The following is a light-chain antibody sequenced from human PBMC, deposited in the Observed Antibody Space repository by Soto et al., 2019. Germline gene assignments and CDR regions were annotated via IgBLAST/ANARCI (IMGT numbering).Light chain of an antibody. CDR1: QGISSY. CDR3: QQLNSYPPT. CDR2: AAS. V-gene: IGKV1-9*01. Sequence: IPLTQSPSSLSASVGDRVTITCRASQGISSYLAWYQQKPGKAPKFLIYAASTLQRGVPSRLSGSGSGTDFTLTISSLQPEDFATYFCQQLNSYPPTFGQGTELEIK. J-gene: IGKJ2*01.